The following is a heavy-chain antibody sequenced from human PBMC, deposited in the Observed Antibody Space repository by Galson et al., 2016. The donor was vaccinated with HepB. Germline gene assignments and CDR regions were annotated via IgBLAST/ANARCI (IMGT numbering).Heavy chain of an antibody. CDR3: VRDLDY. V-gene: IGHV3-33*01. CDR1: GFTFSTYG. CDR2: IWFDGSNK. Sequence: SLRLSCAASGFTFSTYGMHWVRQAPGKGLEWVAVIWFDGSNKYYAGSVKGRFTISRDNAKNSLYLHMNSLRAEDTAFYYCVRDLDYWGQGTLVTASS. J-gene: IGHJ4*02.